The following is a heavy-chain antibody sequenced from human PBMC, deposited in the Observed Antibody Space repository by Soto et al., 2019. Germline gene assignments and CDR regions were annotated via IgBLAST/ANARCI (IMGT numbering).Heavy chain of an antibody. Sequence: QLQLQESGPGLVKPSETLSLTCTVSGGSISSSSYYWGWIRQPPGKGLEWIGSIYYSGSTYYNPSLKSRVTISVDTSKNQFSLKLSSVTAADTAVYYCARGINSGRYVDYWGQGTLVTVSS. J-gene: IGHJ4*02. CDR1: GGSISSSSYY. CDR2: IYYSGST. D-gene: IGHD1-26*01. V-gene: IGHV4-39*01. CDR3: ARGINSGRYVDY.